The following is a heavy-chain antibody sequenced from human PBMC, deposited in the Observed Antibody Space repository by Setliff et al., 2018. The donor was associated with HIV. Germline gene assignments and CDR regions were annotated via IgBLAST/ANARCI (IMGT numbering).Heavy chain of an antibody. D-gene: IGHD3-22*01. J-gene: IGHJ4*02. CDR2: IRYDGSNK. V-gene: IGHV3-30*02. Sequence: GESLRLSCAASGFTFSSYGMHWVRQAPGKGLEWVAFIRYDGSNKYYADSVKGRFTISRDNSKNTLYLQMNSLRAEDTAVYYCAKIQNPQGYYYDSSGYYPHPGSPDYWGQGTLVTVSS. CDR3: AKIQNPQGYYYDSSGYYPHPGSPDY. CDR1: GFTFSSYG.